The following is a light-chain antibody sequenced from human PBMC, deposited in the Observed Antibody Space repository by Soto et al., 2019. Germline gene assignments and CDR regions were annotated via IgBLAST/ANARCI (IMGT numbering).Light chain of an antibody. CDR1: SSDVGGYNY. CDR2: EVT. V-gene: IGLV2-8*01. CDR3: SSFAGGGNPVL. Sequence: QSALTQPPSASGSLGQSVTISCTGTSSDVGGYNYVSSHQQHPGKAPKLMIYEVTKRPSGVPDRFSGSKSGNTASLTVSGLQAEDEADYYCSSFAGGGNPVLFGGGTKLTVL. J-gene: IGLJ2*01.